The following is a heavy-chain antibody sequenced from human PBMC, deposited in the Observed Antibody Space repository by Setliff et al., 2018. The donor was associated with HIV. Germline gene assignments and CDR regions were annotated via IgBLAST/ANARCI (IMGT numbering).Heavy chain of an antibody. CDR2: ISGSGSTT. CDR1: GFRFNIYA. V-gene: IGHV3-23*01. CDR3: VGPHCSSRGRCYAFDR. D-gene: IGHD2-15*01. J-gene: IGHJ4*02. Sequence: GGSLRLSCAASGFRFNIYAMTWVRQAPGKGLQWVSSISGSGSTTNYADSVKGRFTISRDNSKSTLYLQMNSLRAEDTAVYYCVGPHCSSRGRCYAFDRWGQGTRVTVSS.